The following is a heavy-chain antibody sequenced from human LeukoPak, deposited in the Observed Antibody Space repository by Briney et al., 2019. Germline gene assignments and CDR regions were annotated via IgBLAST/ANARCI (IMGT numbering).Heavy chain of an antibody. Sequence: SETLSLTCTVSGASVRTHYWSWIRQPPGEGLEWIGYFSYSGSTNYNPSLKSRVTLSVDTSTNQFSLKLNSMTAADTAVYYCARGERLGPDYWGQGTLVTVSS. CDR2: FSYSGST. CDR1: GASVRTHY. CDR3: ARGERLGPDY. J-gene: IGHJ4*02. V-gene: IGHV4-59*02. D-gene: IGHD7-27*01.